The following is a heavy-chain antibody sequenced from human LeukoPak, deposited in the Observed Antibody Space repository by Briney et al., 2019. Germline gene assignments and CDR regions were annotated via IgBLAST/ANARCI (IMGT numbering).Heavy chain of an antibody. D-gene: IGHD6-6*01. CDR3: ARARWQLVPYFDS. J-gene: IGHJ4*02. CDR1: GYTFTGYY. Sequence: ASVKVSCKASGYTFTGYYMRWVRQAPGQGLEWMGWINPNSGGTNYAQKFQGRVTMTRDTSISTAYMELGSLRSDDTAVYYCARARWQLVPYFDSWGQGTLVTVSS. V-gene: IGHV1-2*02. CDR2: INPNSGGT.